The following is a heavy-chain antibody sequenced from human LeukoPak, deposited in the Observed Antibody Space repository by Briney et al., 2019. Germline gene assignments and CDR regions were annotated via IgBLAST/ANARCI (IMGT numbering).Heavy chain of an antibody. V-gene: IGHV3-21*01. CDR2: ISTGSNYI. CDR3: ARAEGTQSTIVVVPAAMPFDY. J-gene: IGHJ4*02. CDR1: GFTFSSYS. Sequence: PGGSLRLSCAASGFTFSSYSMNWVRQAPGKGLEWVSFISTGSNYIYCADSVKGRFTISRDNAKNSLFLQMNSLRAEDTAVYYCARAEGTQSTIVVVPAAMPFDYWGQGTLVTVSS. D-gene: IGHD2-2*01.